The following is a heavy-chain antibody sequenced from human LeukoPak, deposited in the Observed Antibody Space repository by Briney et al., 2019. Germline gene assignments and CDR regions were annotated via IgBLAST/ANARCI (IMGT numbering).Heavy chain of an antibody. CDR1: GGSVRSYY. CDR2: IYYSGST. V-gene: IGHV4-59*02. CDR3: ARVLTGKFDY. Sequence: SETLSLTCTVFGGSVRSYYWNWIRQPPGKGLEWFGYIYYSGSTNYDPSLKSRVTISVDTSKNQLSLKLSSVTAADTAVYYCARVLTGKFDYWGQGTLVTVSS. D-gene: IGHD7-27*01. J-gene: IGHJ4*02.